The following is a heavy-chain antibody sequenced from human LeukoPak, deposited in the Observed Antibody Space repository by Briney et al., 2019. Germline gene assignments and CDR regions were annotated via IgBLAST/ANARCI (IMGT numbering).Heavy chain of an antibody. CDR1: GFTFSNYG. CDR3: ARDERSIQFNY. D-gene: IGHD2-21*01. V-gene: IGHV3-23*01. Sequence: GGSLRLSCVASGFTFSNYGMNWVRQAPGKGLEWVSGIVGSGVTTYYADSVKGRFTISRDNSKSTLYLQLDSLRAEDTAIYYCARDERSIQFNYWGQGTLVTVSS. CDR2: IVGSGVTT. J-gene: IGHJ4*02.